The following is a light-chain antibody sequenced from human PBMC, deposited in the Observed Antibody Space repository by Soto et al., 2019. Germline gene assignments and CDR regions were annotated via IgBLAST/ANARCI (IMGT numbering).Light chain of an antibody. CDR2: DVT. CDR3: CSFTTSSTYV. V-gene: IGLV2-14*01. CDR1: SSDVGAYNY. J-gene: IGLJ1*01. Sequence: QSALTQPASVSGSPGQSITISCTGTSSDVGAYNYVSWYQQYPGKAPKVMIYDVTNRPSGVSNRFSGSRSGNTASLTISGLQAEDEADYYCCSFTTSSTYVFGTGTKLTV.